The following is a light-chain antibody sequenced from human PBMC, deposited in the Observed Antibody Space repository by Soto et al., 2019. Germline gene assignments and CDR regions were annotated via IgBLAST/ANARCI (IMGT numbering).Light chain of an antibody. Sequence: QSALTQPRSVSGSPGQSVTISCTGTSSDVGGYNYVSWYQQHPGKAPKLMIYDVSKRPSGVPDRFSGSKSGNTASLTISGLQSDDDADYYFCSCAGTSTSVFRAGTPVTLL. J-gene: IGLJ3*02. CDR3: CSCAGTSTSV. V-gene: IGLV2-11*01. CDR1: SSDVGGYNY. CDR2: DVS.